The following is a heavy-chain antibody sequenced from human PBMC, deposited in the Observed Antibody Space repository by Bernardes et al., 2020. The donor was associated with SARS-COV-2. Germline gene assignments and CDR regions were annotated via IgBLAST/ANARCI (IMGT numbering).Heavy chain of an antibody. Sequence: SEPLSLTCAVYGGSFSGYYWSWIRQPPGKGLEWIGEINHSGSTNYNPSLKSRVTISVDTSKNQFSLKLSSVTAADTAVYYCARWGGGADYYYGMDVWGQGTTVTVSS. CDR2: INHSGST. J-gene: IGHJ6*02. D-gene: IGHD3-16*01. V-gene: IGHV4-34*01. CDR3: ARWGGGADYYYGMDV. CDR1: GGSFSGYY.